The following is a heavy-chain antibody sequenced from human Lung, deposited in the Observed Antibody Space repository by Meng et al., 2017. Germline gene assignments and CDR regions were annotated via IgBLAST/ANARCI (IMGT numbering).Heavy chain of an antibody. Sequence: QVQLQPWGAGLFKPSETLSLTCVVSGGSFSDYYWSWIRQPPGKGLEWIGEINHSGSTNYNPSLESRATISVDTSQNNLSLKLSSVTAADSAVYYCARGPTTMAHDFDYWGQGTLVTVSS. D-gene: IGHD4-11*01. J-gene: IGHJ4*02. CDR2: INHSGST. CDR3: ARGPTTMAHDFDY. CDR1: GGSFSDYY. V-gene: IGHV4-34*01.